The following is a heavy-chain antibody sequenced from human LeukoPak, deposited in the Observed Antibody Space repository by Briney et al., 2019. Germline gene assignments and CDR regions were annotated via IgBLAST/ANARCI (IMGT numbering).Heavy chain of an antibody. Sequence: PSETLSLTCTVSGGSISSSSYYWGWIRQPPGKGLEWIGSIYYSGSTYYNPSLKSRVTISVDTSKNQFSLKLSSVTAADTAVYYCAGGRIYCSGGSCYSDAFDIWGQGTMVTVSS. CDR1: GGSISSSSYY. J-gene: IGHJ3*02. CDR2: IYYSGST. D-gene: IGHD2-15*01. CDR3: AGGRIYCSGGSCYSDAFDI. V-gene: IGHV4-39*07.